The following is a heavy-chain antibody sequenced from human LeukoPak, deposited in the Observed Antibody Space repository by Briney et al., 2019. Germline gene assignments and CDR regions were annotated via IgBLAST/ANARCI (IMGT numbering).Heavy chain of an antibody. Sequence: GGSLRLSCAASGFTFSSYSMSWVRQAPGKGLEWVSSISSSSSYIYYADSVKGRFTISRDNAKNSLYLQMNSLRAEDTAVYYCAREVGSGSSAGYWGQGTLVTVSS. D-gene: IGHD1-26*01. CDR3: AREVGSGSSAGY. CDR2: ISSSSSYI. V-gene: IGHV3-21*01. CDR1: GFTFSSYS. J-gene: IGHJ4*02.